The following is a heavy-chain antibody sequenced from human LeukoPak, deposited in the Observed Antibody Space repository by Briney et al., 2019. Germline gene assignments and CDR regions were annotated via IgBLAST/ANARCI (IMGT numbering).Heavy chain of an antibody. CDR1: GGSISSSSYY. D-gene: IGHD6-19*01. CDR3: ARKFKKVAGPQTGWYFDL. V-gene: IGHV4-39*07. CDR2: IYYSGST. J-gene: IGHJ2*01. Sequence: PSETLSLTCTVSGGSISSSSYYWGWIRQPPGKGLEWIGSIYYSGSTCYNPSLKSRVTISVDTSKNQFSLKLSSVTAADTAVYYCARKFKKVAGPQTGWYFDLWGRGTLVTVSS.